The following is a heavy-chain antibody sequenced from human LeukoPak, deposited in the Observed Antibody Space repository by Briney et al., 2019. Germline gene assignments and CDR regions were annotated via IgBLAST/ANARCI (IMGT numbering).Heavy chain of an antibody. D-gene: IGHD3-3*01. J-gene: IGHJ4*02. CDR2: IYSGGST. Sequence: HPGGSLRLSCAASGFTVSSNYMSWVRQAPGKGLEWVSVIYSGGSTYYADSVKGRFTISRHNSKNTLYLQMNSLRAEDTAVYYCARDRSYDFWSGYSTPDYWGQGTLVTVSS. V-gene: IGHV3-53*04. CDR1: GFTVSSNY. CDR3: ARDRSYDFWSGYSTPDY.